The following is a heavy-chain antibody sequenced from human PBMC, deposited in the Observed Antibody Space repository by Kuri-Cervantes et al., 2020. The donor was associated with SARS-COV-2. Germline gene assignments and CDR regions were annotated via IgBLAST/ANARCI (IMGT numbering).Heavy chain of an antibody. Sequence: SVKVSCKASGGTFSSYAISWVRQAPGQGLEWMGRIIPILGTANYAQKFQGRVTITTDKSTSTAYMELSSLRSEDTAVYYCARDRELGLWGQGTLVTVSS. V-gene: IGHV1-69*04. D-gene: IGHD7-27*01. J-gene: IGHJ4*02. CDR1: GGTFSSYA. CDR2: IIPILGTA. CDR3: ARDRELGL.